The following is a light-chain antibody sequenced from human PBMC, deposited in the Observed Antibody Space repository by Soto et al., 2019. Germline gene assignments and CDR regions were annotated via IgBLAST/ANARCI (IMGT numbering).Light chain of an antibody. Sequence: QAVVTQPPSASGTPGQKVFISCSGSSSNIGGTNYAYWYQQLPGAAPKLLMHSNNLRPSGVPERISGSKFGTAASLAISGLRSEDEAVYYCASWEDRLGAVIFGGGTKLTVL. J-gene: IGLJ2*01. CDR1: SSNIGGTNY. V-gene: IGLV1-47*02. CDR2: SNN. CDR3: ASWEDRLGAVI.